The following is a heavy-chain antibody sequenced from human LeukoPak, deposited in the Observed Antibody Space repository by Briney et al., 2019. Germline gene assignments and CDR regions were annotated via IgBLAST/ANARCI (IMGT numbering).Heavy chain of an antibody. CDR2: TSGSGGST. Sequence: GVSLRLSCAASGFTFSSYAMSWVRQAPGKGLEWVSATSGSGGSTYYADSVKGRFTISRDNSKNTLYLQMNSLRAEDTAVYYCAKKSRNYGSGSYSLLHYWGQGTLVTVSS. D-gene: IGHD3-10*01. CDR1: GFTFSSYA. V-gene: IGHV3-23*01. CDR3: AKKSRNYGSGSYSLLHY. J-gene: IGHJ4*02.